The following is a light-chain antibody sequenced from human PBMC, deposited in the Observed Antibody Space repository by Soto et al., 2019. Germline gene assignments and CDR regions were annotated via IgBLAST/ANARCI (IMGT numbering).Light chain of an antibody. V-gene: IGKV1-17*01. CDR1: QDIGSD. CDR2: AAS. J-gene: IGKJ1*01. Sequence: DIQMTQSQSSLSASVGDRVTIACRASQDIGSDLGWYQQAPGKAPKRLIYAASSLQSGVPSRFSGSGSGTEVTLKISSLQPEDFATYYCLQHKSYLWTFGQGTKVEIK. CDR3: LQHKSYLWT.